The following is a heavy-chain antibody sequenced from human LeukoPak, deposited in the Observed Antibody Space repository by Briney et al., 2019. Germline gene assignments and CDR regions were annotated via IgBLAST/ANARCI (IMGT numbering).Heavy chain of an antibody. V-gene: IGHV4-59*01. Sequence: SETLSLTGTVYAASFSSYYWSWMRQPPGKGLEWIGYISYSGSTNYNPSLKSRVTISVDTSKNQFSLKLNSVTAADTAVYYCARDSAHWYFDLWGRGTLVTVSS. J-gene: IGHJ2*01. CDR1: AASFSSYY. CDR2: ISYSGST. CDR3: ARDSAHWYFDL.